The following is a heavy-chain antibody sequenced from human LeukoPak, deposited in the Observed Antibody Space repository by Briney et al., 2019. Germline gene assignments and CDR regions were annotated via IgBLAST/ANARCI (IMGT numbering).Heavy chain of an antibody. J-gene: IGHJ1*01. V-gene: IGHV1-2*02. CDR3: ARGQIVVVTANPSLGHFQP. CDR2: INPKNGGT. Sequence: EASVNVSCKASGYTFTSYGISWVRQAPGQGLEWMGWINPKNGGTKFAQKFQGRVTMTRDTSISTVYMELNSLRSDDTAVYYCARGQIVVVTANPSLGHFQPWGQGTLVTVSS. CDR1: GYTFTSYG. D-gene: IGHD2-21*02.